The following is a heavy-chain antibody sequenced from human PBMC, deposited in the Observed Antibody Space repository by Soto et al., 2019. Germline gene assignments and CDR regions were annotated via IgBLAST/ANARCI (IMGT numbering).Heavy chain of an antibody. D-gene: IGHD3-10*01. CDR3: ARGTLSSCRETEGTYYGLKH. CDR1: GYIFTDFG. J-gene: IGHJ1*01. CDR2: ISAYNGNT. V-gene: IGHV1-18*01. Sequence: GASVKVSCKASGYIFTDFGVTWVRQAPGQGLEWMGWISAYNGNTNYAQKYQDRVTMTTDTSTDTAYMEPRSLTSDDTAGYYCARGTLSSCRETEGTYYGLKHWG.